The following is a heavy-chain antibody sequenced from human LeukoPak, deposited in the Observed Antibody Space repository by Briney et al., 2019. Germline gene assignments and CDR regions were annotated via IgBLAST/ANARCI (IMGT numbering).Heavy chain of an antibody. CDR3: ARVSQRAYCSSTSCPIDY. D-gene: IGHD2-2*01. CDR1: GYTFTSYS. J-gene: IGHJ4*02. CDR2: INPSGGST. Sequence: ASVKVSCKASGYTFTSYSMHWVRQAPGHGLEWMGIINPSGGSTSYAQKFQGRVTMTRDTSTSTVYMELSSLRSEDTAVYYCARVSQRAYCSSTSCPIDYWGQGTLVTVSS. V-gene: IGHV1-46*01.